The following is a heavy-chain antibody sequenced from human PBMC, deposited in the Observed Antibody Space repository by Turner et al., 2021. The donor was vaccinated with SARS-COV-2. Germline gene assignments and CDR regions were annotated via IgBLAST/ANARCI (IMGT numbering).Heavy chain of an antibody. CDR3: SRAIFEETTFVNYYYGLDV. D-gene: IGHD3-3*01. J-gene: IGHJ6*02. CDR2: ITHSGTT. V-gene: IGHV4-34*01. Sequence: QVQLQQWCAGLFTPSETLTLTCVVYGGSLWGYSWSWIRQSPGKGLEWIGKITHSGTTNYNPSLKSRLTMSVDTSKNQFSLKLTSVTTADTAVYYCSRAIFEETTFVNYYYGLDVWGQGTPVTVSS. CDR1: GGSLWGYS.